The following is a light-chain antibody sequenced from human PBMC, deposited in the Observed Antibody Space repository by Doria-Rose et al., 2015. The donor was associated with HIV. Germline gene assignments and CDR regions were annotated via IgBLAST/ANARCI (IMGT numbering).Light chain of an antibody. CDR3: QSYDSSLSGSYV. V-gene: IGLV1-40*01. CDR2: GNS. Sequence: VTISCTGSSSNIGADYDVHWYQQLPGTAPKLLIYGNSNRPSGVPDRSSGSKSGTSASLAITGLQAEDEADYYCQSYDSSLSGSYVFGTGTEVTVL. CDR1: SSNIGADYD. J-gene: IGLJ1*01.